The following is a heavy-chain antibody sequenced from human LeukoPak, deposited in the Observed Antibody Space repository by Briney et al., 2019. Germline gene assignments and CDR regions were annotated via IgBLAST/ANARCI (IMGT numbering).Heavy chain of an antibody. Sequence: SSETLSLTCTVSGGSISSYYWSWIRQPPGKGLEWIGYIYYSGSTNYNPPLKSRVTISVDTSKNQFSLKLSSVTAADTAVYYCARDRAQLLWFGELLPGNWFDPWGQGTLVTVSS. CDR2: IYYSGST. CDR3: ARDRAQLLWFGELLPGNWFDP. J-gene: IGHJ5*02. V-gene: IGHV4-59*01. D-gene: IGHD3-10*01. CDR1: GGSISSYY.